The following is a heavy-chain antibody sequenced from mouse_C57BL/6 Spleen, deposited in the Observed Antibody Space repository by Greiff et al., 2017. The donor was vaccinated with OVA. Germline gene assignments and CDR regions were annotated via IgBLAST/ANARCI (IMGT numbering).Heavy chain of an antibody. Sequence: EVQLVESGGGLVQPGGSMKLSCVASGFTFSNYWMNWVRQSPEKGLEWVAQIRLKSDNYATHYAESVKARFTISRDDSKSSVYLQMNNLRAEDTGIYYSTGDLCTTVVATGKAVDYWGQGTSVTVSS. CDR2: IRLKSDNYAT. J-gene: IGHJ4*01. CDR3: TGDLCTTVVATGKAVDY. V-gene: IGHV6-3*01. D-gene: IGHD1-1*01. CDR1: GFTFSNYW.